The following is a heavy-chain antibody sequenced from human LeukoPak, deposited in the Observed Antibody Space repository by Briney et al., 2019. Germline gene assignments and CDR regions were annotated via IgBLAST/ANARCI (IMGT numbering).Heavy chain of an antibody. V-gene: IGHV3-30*18. CDR2: ISYDGSYE. D-gene: IGHD4-17*01. CDR1: GFTFSYYS. CDR3: AKNLDGDYYYYMDV. J-gene: IGHJ6*03. Sequence: GGSLRLSCAAPGFTFSYYSLHWVRQAPGKGLEWVAVISYDGSYEYYADSVKGRFTISRDNFKNTLFLQMNSLRPEDTALYYCAKNLDGDYYYYMDVWGKGTTVAISS.